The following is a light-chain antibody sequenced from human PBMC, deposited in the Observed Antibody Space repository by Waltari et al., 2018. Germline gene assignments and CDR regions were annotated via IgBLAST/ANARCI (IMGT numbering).Light chain of an antibody. J-gene: IGKJ2*01. V-gene: IGKV1-12*01. CDR3: QQTKSSPYT. Sequence: QMTQSPSSVSSSVGDRVTITCRPSQDIGTYLAWYQQKPGKSPRTLIYAASILQSGVPSRFSGGGSGTDFTLTITSLQPEDFAIYYCQQTKSSPYTFGQGTKLGIK. CDR2: AAS. CDR1: QDIGTY.